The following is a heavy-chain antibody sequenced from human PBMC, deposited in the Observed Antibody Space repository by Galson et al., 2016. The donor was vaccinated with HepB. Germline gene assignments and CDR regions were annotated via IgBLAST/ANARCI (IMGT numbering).Heavy chain of an antibody. CDR1: GFTFRSYG. CDR2: IHYSGGST. V-gene: IGHV3-23*01. J-gene: IGHJ3*02. CDR3: AKEDNFDTSRAFDI. D-gene: IGHD3-22*01. Sequence: SLRLSCAASGFTFRSYGMSWVRQAPGKGLEWVSAIHYSGGSTWYADSVRGRFTISRDNSKNTVNLQMNGLRAEDTAVYYCAKEDNFDTSRAFDIWGQGTMVTVSS.